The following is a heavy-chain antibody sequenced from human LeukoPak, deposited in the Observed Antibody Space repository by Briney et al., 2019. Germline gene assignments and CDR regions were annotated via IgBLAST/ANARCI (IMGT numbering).Heavy chain of an antibody. D-gene: IGHD3-10*01. Sequence: GGSLRLSCAASGFTFSNAWMSWVRQAPGKGLEWVGRIKSKTDGGTTDYAAPVKGRFTISRDDSKNTLYLQMNSLKTEDTAVYYRTTLLLWFGESLDYWGQGTLVTVSS. J-gene: IGHJ4*02. CDR1: GFTFSNAW. V-gene: IGHV3-15*01. CDR3: TTLLLWFGESLDY. CDR2: IKSKTDGGTT.